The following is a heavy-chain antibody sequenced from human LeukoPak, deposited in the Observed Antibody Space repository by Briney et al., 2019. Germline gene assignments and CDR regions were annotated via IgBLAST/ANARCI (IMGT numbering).Heavy chain of an antibody. D-gene: IGHD3-3*01. J-gene: IGHJ5*02. CDR1: GYTFTSYD. V-gene: IGHV1-8*01. CDR2: MNPNSGNT. CDR3: ARGGRITIFGVVISGNWFDP. Sequence: GASVKVSCKASGYTFTSYDINWVRQAPGQGLEWMGWMNPNSGNTGYAQKFQGRVTMTRNTSITTAYMDLSSLRSEDTAVYYCARGGRITIFGVVISGNWFDPWGQGTLVTVSS.